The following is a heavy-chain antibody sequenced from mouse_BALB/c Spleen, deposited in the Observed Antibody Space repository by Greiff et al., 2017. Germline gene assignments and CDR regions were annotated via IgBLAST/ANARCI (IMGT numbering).Heavy chain of an antibody. CDR2: ISSGGST. D-gene: IGHD1-1*01. J-gene: IGHJ4*01. CDR3: ARGGGLLLRDAMDY. V-gene: IGHV5-6-5*01. Sequence: EVQLVESGAGLVKPGGSLKLSCAASGFTFSSYAMSWVRQTPEKRLEWVASISSGGSTYYPDSVKGRFTISKDNARNILYLQMSSLRSEDTSIYYCARGGGLLLRDAMDYWGQGTSVTVSS. CDR1: GFTFSSYA.